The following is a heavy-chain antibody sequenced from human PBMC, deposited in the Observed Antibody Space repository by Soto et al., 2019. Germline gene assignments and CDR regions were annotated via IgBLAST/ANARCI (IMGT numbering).Heavy chain of an antibody. CDR1: GFTFSSYA. CDR3: AKDGWALIAATLRVGGYFDY. D-gene: IGHD6-13*01. V-gene: IGHV3-23*01. J-gene: IGHJ4*02. CDR2: ISGSGGST. Sequence: EVQLLESGGGLVQPGGSLRLSCAASGFTFSSYAMSWVRQAPGKGLEWVSAISGSGGSTYYADSVKGRFTISRDNSKNTLYLQMNSLRAEDTAVYYCAKDGWALIAATLRVGGYFDYWGQGTLVTVSS.